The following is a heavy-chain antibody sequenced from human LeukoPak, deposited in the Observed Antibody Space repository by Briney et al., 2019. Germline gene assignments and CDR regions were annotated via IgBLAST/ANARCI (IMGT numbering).Heavy chain of an antibody. Sequence: GGSLRLSCAASGFTFSGYYMGWIRQAPGKGLEWVSYISSSGSTIYYADSVKGRFTISRDNSKNTLYLQMNSLRVEDTAVYYCATLPYYYDSSGSYYFDSWGQGTLVTVSS. J-gene: IGHJ4*02. D-gene: IGHD3-22*01. CDR3: ATLPYYYDSSGSYYFDS. CDR2: ISSSGSTI. V-gene: IGHV3-11*04. CDR1: GFTFSGYY.